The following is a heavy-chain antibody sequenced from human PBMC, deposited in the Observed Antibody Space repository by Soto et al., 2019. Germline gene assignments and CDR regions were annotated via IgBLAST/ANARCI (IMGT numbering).Heavy chain of an antibody. CDR1: GGTFSSYA. V-gene: IGHV1-69*01. J-gene: IGHJ5*02. Sequence: QVQLVQSGAEVKKPGSSVKVSCKASGGTFSSYAISWVRQAPGQGLEWMGGIIPIFGTANYAQKFQGRVRITADESRSRACMERSSLRAEDTAVYYCARCATKDPSDIVVVPADTQRPYNWFDPWGQGTLVTVSS. D-gene: IGHD2-2*01. CDR3: ARCATKDPSDIVVVPADTQRPYNWFDP. CDR2: IIPIFGTA.